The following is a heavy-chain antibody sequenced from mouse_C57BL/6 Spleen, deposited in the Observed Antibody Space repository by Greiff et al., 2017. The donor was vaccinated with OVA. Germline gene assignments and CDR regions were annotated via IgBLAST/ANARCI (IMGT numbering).Heavy chain of an antibody. V-gene: IGHV10-1*01. CDR2: IRSKSNNYAT. J-gene: IGHJ4*01. CDR3: VRRGPYAMDY. Sequence: DVKLVESGGGLVQPKGSLKLSCAASGFSFNTYAMNWVRQAPGKGLEWVARIRSKSNNYATYYADSVKDRFTISRDDSESMLYLQMNNLKTEDTAMYYCVRRGPYAMDYWGQGTSVTVSS. CDR1: GFSFNTYA.